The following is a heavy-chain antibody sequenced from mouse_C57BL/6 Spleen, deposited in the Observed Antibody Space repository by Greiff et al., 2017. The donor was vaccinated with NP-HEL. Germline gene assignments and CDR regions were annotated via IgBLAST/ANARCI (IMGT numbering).Heavy chain of an antibody. CDR1: GYTFTSYG. J-gene: IGHJ2*01. D-gene: IGHD2-4*01. CDR2: IYPRSGNT. Sequence: QVQLQQSGAELARPGASVKLSCKASGYTFTSYGISWVKQRTGQGLEWIGEIYPRSGNTYYNEKFKGKATLTADKYSSTAYMKLRSLTSEDSAFYFCARRDDYDGFDDWGQGTTLTVSS. CDR3: ARRDDYDGFDD. V-gene: IGHV1-81*01.